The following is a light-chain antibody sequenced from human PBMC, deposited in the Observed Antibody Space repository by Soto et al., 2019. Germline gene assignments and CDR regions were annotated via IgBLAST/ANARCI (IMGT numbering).Light chain of an antibody. V-gene: IGLV1-40*01. CDR2: GNN. CDR3: QSYDSSLSSGV. J-gene: IGLJ3*02. Sequence: QSVLTQPPSVSGAPGQRVIISCAGTRANIGAGYDVNWYQQPPGAAPKLLIYGNNNRPSGVPDRFSGSKSYTSASLAITGLQAEDEGDYFCQSYDSSLSSGVFGGGTKLTVL. CDR1: RANIGAGYD.